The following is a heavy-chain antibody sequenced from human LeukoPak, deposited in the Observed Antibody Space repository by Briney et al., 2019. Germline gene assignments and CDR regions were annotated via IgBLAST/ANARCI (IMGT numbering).Heavy chain of an antibody. Sequence: HPGRSLRLSCTASGFTFGDYLMSWFRQSPGKGLEWIGFIRGGTTEYAASVKGRFTISRDDSTSIAYLQMNSLTTEDTAVYYCSRGSGWLSVYWGQGTLVTVSS. CDR3: SRGSGWLSVY. D-gene: IGHD6-19*01. CDR2: IRGGTT. CDR1: GFTFGDYL. J-gene: IGHJ4*02. V-gene: IGHV3-49*03.